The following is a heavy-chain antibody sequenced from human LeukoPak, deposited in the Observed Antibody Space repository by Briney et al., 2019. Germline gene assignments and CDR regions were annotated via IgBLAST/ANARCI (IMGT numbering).Heavy chain of an antibody. CDR1: GGSLSGYY. Sequence: PSETLSLTCAVYGGSLSGYYWSWIRQPPGKGLEWIGEINHSGSTNYNPSLKSRVTISVGTSKNQFSLKLSSVTAADTAVYYCATPGYSYGLFDYWGQGTLVTVSS. CDR3: ATPGYSYGLFDY. V-gene: IGHV4-34*01. D-gene: IGHD5-18*01. J-gene: IGHJ4*02. CDR2: INHSGST.